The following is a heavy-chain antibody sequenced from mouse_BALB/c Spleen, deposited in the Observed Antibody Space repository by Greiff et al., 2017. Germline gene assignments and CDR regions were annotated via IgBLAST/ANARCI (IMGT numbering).Heavy chain of an antibody. CDR2: IYPGNSDT. V-gene: IGHV1-5*01. Sequence: EVQLQQSGTVLARPGASVKMSCKASGYTFTSYWMHWVKQRPGQGLEWIGAIYPGNSDTSYNQKFKGKAKLTAATSTSTAYMELSSLTNEDSAVYYCTKEDYDYYFDYWGQGTTLTVSS. J-gene: IGHJ2*01. D-gene: IGHD2-4*01. CDR1: GYTFTSYW. CDR3: TKEDYDYYFDY.